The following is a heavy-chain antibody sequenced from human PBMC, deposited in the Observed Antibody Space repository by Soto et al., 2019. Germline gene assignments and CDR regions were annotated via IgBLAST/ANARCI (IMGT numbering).Heavy chain of an antibody. CDR2: ISYDGSNT. CDR1: GFTFSSYG. V-gene: IGHV3-30*03. D-gene: IGHD3-22*01. J-gene: IGHJ4*02. Sequence: PGGSLRLSCAASGFTFSSYGMHWVRQAPGKGLEGVAIISYDGSNTYYADSVKGRFTISRDNSKNTLYLQMNSLRAEDTAVYYCARVRNYYDRNYFDYWGQGTLVTVSS. CDR3: ARVRNYYDRNYFDY.